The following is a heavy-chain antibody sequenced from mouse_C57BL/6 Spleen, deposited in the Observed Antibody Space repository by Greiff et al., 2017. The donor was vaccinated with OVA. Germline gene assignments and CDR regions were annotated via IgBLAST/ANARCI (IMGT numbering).Heavy chain of an antibody. Sequence: EVKLMESGPELVKPGASVKIPCKASGYTFTDYNMDWVKQSHGKSLEWIGDINPNNGGTIYNQKFKGKATLTVDKSSSTAYMELRSLTSEDTAVYYCARRGSSYRHFDVWGTGTTVTVSS. D-gene: IGHD1-1*01. CDR3: ARRGSSYRHFDV. CDR2: INPNNGGT. V-gene: IGHV1-18*01. J-gene: IGHJ1*03. CDR1: GYTFTDYN.